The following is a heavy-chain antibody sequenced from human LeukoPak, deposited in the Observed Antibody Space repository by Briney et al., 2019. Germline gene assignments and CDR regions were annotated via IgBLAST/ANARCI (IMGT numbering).Heavy chain of an antibody. J-gene: IGHJ3*02. Sequence: GGSLRLSCAASGFTFSSYAMHWVRQAPGKGLEWVAVISYDGSNKYYADSAKGRFTISRDNSKNTLYLQMNSLRAEDTAVYYCARDQAGIAVAGTAFDIWGQGTMVTVSS. V-gene: IGHV3-30*04. CDR1: GFTFSSYA. CDR3: ARDQAGIAVAGTAFDI. D-gene: IGHD6-19*01. CDR2: ISYDGSNK.